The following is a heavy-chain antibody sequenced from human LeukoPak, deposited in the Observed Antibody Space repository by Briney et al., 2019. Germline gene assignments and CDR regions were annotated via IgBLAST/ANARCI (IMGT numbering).Heavy chain of an antibody. CDR3: ARVDDLDAFDI. CDR1: GFTFSSYA. Sequence: GGSLRLSCAASGFTFSSYAMSWVRQAPGKGLEWVSAISSSGGSTYYADSVKGRFTISRDNSKNTLYLQVNSLRAEDTAVYYCARVDDLDAFDIWGQGTMVTVSS. CDR2: ISSSGGST. D-gene: IGHD2-2*03. V-gene: IGHV3-23*01. J-gene: IGHJ3*02.